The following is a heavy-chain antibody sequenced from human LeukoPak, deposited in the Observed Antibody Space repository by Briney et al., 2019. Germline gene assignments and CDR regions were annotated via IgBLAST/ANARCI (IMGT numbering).Heavy chain of an antibody. Sequence: GGSLRLSCAASGFTFSSSDMHWVRQAPGKGLKWVAFIRYDGNNKYYADSVKGRLTITRDNSKSTLYLQMNSLRAADTAVYYCAKDRETMVRGVIIYYFDYWGQGTLVTVSA. V-gene: IGHV3-30*02. J-gene: IGHJ4*02. D-gene: IGHD3-10*01. CDR2: IRYDGNNK. CDR1: GFTFSSSD. CDR3: AKDRETMVRGVIIYYFDY.